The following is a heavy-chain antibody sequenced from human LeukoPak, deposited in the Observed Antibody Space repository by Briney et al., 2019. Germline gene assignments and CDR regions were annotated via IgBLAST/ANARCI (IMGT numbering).Heavy chain of an antibody. J-gene: IGHJ4*02. V-gene: IGHV3-23*01. CDR1: GFTFTTYG. Sequence: GGSLRLSCAASGFTFTTYGMHWVRQAPGRGLEWVSAISGSGGSTYYADSVKGRFTISRDNSKNTLYLQMNSLRAEDTAVYYCAKDPFDYWGQGTLVTVSS. CDR3: AKDPFDY. CDR2: ISGSGGST.